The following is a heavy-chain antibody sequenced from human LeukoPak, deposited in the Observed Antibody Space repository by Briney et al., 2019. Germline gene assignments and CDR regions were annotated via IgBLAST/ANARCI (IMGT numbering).Heavy chain of an antibody. CDR3: AKDLLRIYWRTFDS. V-gene: IGHV3-23*01. CDR1: GFTFSSYA. J-gene: IGHJ4*02. Sequence: GGSLRLSCAVSGFTFSSYALSWVRQAPGKGLEWVSGISGSGDGTYYEDSVRGRFTISRDNSKNTLYLQMTNLRAEDTAVYFCAKDLLRIYWRTFDSWGQGALVIVSS. CDR2: ISGSGDGT. D-gene: IGHD3-10*01.